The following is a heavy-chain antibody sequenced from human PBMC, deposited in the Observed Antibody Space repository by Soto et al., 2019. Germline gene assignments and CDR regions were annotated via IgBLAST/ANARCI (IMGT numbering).Heavy chain of an antibody. CDR3: ARGPPDGDYEAEYFQH. Sequence: QVQLQEAGAGLVKPSQTLSLTCTVSGGSISSGGYYWSWIRQHPGKGMEWIGYIYYSGSTYYNPSLKSRVTISVVTSKNQFSLKLSSVTDADTAVYYCARGPPDGDYEAEYFQHWGQGTLVTVSS. V-gene: IGHV4-31*03. D-gene: IGHD4-17*01. J-gene: IGHJ1*01. CDR2: IYYSGST. CDR1: GGSISSGGYY.